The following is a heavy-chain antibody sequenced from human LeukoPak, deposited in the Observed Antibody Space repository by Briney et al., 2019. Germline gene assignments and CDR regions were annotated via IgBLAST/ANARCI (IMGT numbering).Heavy chain of an antibody. D-gene: IGHD1-7*01. Sequence: SETLSLTCTVSGGSISSSSYYWGWIRQPPGQGLEWVGSIYYSGSTYYNPSLKSRVTISVDTSKNQFSLKLSSVTAADTAVYYCARHLPTGAKGRRGPFDYWGLGTLVTVSS. J-gene: IGHJ4*02. V-gene: IGHV4-39*01. CDR3: ARHLPTGAKGRRGPFDY. CDR2: IYYSGST. CDR1: GGSISSSSYY.